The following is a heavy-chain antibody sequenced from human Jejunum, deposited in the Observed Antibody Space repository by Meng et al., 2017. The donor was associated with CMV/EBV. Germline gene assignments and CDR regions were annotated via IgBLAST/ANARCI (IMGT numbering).Heavy chain of an antibody. Sequence: GFSFSSYWMTWVRQAPGKGLEWVSSITSSSGTIYYADSVKGRFTIFRDNAKNSLHLQMNSLRADDTAVYYCAKGLNSGSLYNAFDILGQGTMVTVSS. CDR3: AKGLNSGSLYNAFDI. D-gene: IGHD3-22*01. CDR2: ITSSSGTI. V-gene: IGHV3-48*04. J-gene: IGHJ3*02. CDR1: GFSFSSYW.